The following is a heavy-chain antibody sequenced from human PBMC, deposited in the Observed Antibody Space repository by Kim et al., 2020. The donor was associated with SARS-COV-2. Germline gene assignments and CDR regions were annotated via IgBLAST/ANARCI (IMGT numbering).Heavy chain of an antibody. J-gene: IGHJ4*02. D-gene: IGHD5-12*01. CDR3: TTFEVTTTYYFDY. CDR1: GFTFNNAW. Sequence: GGSLRLSCAASGFTFNNAWVSWVRQAPGKGLEWVGLIKTKTGGGTTDYAAPVKGRFTISRDDSKNTVYLQMNSLKTEDTAVYYCTTFEVTTTYYFDYWGQGTVVAVSS. V-gene: IGHV3-15*01. CDR2: IKTKTGGGTT.